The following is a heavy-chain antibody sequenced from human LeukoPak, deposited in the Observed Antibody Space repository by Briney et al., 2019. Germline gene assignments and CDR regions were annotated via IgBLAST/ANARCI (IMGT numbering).Heavy chain of an antibody. CDR3: ARVVAREITMIVVAKDY. J-gene: IGHJ4*02. CDR1: GFTFNSYA. CDR2: ISGSGGST. V-gene: IGHV3-23*01. D-gene: IGHD3-22*01. Sequence: GSLRLSCSASGFTFNSYAMSWVRQAPGKGLEWVSGISGSGGSTYYADSVKGRFTISRDSSKNTLYLQMNSLRAEDTAVYYCARVVAREITMIVVAKDYWGQGTLVTVSS.